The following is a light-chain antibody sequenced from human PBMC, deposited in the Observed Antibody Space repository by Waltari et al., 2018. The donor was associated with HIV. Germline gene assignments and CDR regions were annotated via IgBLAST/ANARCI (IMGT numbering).Light chain of an antibody. CDR1: SPNIGSNP. CDR3: AVWDDSLRSVL. J-gene: IGLJ3*02. Sequence: QYVLTQPPSASGTPGQRVNISCSGGSPNIGSNPVTWYRQFPGEAPKLLIYTNIQRPSGVPDRFSGSKSGTSASLAISGLQSEDEADFYCAVWDDSLRSVLFGGGTRLTVL. CDR2: TNI. V-gene: IGLV1-44*01.